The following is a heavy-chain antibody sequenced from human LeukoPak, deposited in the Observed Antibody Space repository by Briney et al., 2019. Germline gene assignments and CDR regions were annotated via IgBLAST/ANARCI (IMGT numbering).Heavy chain of an antibody. V-gene: IGHV3-30*02. Sequence: GGSLRLSCAASGFTFSSYGMHWVRQAPGKGPEWVAFIRYDGGNKNYADSVKGRFTISRDNSKNTLYLRMNSLRIEDTAVYYCAKDPGYWGQGTLVTVSS. CDR1: GFTFSSYG. CDR2: IRYDGGNK. CDR3: AKDPGY. J-gene: IGHJ4*02.